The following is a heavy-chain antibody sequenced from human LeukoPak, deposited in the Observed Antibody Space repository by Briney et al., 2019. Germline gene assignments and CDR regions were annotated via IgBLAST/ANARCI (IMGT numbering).Heavy chain of an antibody. D-gene: IGHD2-2*01. Sequence: PSQTLSLTCTVSGGSISSGSYYWSWIRQPAGKGLEWIGRIYTSGSTNYNPSLKSRVTISVDTSKNQFSLKLSSVTAADTAVYYCARENRYCSSTSCATEDAFDIWGQGTMVTVSS. J-gene: IGHJ3*02. CDR1: GGSISSGSYY. V-gene: IGHV4-61*02. CDR2: IYTSGST. CDR3: ARENRYCSSTSCATEDAFDI.